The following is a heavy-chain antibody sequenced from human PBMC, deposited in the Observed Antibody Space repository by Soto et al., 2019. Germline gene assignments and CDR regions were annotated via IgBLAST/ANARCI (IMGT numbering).Heavy chain of an antibody. J-gene: IGHJ4*02. CDR3: AKGEVRGIIPSYFDY. CDR2: ISNDGSNE. Sequence: GSLRLSCAGSGFTFRWFGMNWVRQAPGKGLEWVARISNDGSNEYYVDSVKGRFTISRDNSKNTLYLQMDSLRAEDTAVYYCAKGEVRGIIPSYFDYWGLGTLVTVS. V-gene: IGHV3-30*18. CDR1: GFTFRWFG. D-gene: IGHD3-10*01.